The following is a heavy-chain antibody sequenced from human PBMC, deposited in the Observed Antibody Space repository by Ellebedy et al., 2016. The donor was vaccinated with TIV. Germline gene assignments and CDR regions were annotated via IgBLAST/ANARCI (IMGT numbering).Heavy chain of an antibody. CDR3: ARDGEYSKNFDY. J-gene: IGHJ4*02. V-gene: IGHV1-3*01. D-gene: IGHD6-6*01. CDR1: GYTFTSYA. Sequence: ASVKVSXKASGYTFTSYAMHWVRQAPGQRLEWMGWINAGNGNTKYSQKFQGRVTITRDTSTSTAYMELRSLRSDDTAVYYCARDGEYSKNFDYWGQGTLVTVSS. CDR2: INAGNGNT.